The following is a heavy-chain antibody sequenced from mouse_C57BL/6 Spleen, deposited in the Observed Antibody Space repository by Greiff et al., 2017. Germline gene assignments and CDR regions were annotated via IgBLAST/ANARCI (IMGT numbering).Heavy chain of an antibody. V-gene: IGHV5-16*01. CDR2: INYDGSST. J-gene: IGHJ2*01. CDR1: GFTFSDYY. CDR3: ARLNWDGAFDD. D-gene: IGHD4-1*01. Sequence: EVKLVESEGGLVQPGSSMKLSCTASGFTFSDYYMAWVRQVPEKGLEWVANINYDGSSTYYLDSLKSRFIISRDNAKNILYLQMSSLKSEDTATYYCARLNWDGAFDDWGQGTTLTVSS.